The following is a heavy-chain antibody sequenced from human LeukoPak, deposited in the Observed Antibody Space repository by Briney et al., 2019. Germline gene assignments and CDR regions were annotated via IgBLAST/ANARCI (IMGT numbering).Heavy chain of an antibody. V-gene: IGHV4-59*12. D-gene: IGHD6-19*01. CDR3: ARGSGWYTQFFDY. Sequence: PSETLSLTCTVSGGSISSYYWSWIRQPPGKGLEWIGYIYYSGSTNYNPSLKSRVTISVDTSKNQFSLKLSSVTAADTAVYYCARGSGWYTQFFDYWGQGTLVTVPS. CDR2: IYYSGST. J-gene: IGHJ4*02. CDR1: GGSISSYY.